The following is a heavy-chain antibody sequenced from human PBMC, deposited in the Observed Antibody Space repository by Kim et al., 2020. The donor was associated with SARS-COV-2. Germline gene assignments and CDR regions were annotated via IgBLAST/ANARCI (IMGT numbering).Heavy chain of an antibody. CDR2: IYYSGST. CDR1: GGSISSYY. CDR3: STTGDFWSGYIFDY. V-gene: IGHV4-59*08. Sequence: SETLSLTCTVSGGSISSYYWSWIRQPPGKGLQWIGYIYYSGSTNYNPSLKSRVTISVDTSKNQFSLKLSSVTAADTAVYYCSTTGDFWSGYIFDYWGQGT. D-gene: IGHD3-3*01. J-gene: IGHJ4*02.